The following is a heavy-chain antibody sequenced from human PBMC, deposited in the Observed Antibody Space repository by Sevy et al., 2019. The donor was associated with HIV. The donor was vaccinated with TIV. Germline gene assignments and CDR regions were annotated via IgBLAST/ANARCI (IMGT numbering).Heavy chain of an antibody. CDR3: ARQMHYYDSAGYYHWDY. D-gene: IGHD3-22*01. Sequence: SETLSLTCTVSGGSISSSNYYWGRIRQPPGKGLEWIANIYYTGSTYYNPSLKSRVTIFADTSKNQFSLKLSSVTAADTAVYYCARQMHYYDSAGYYHWDYWGQGTLVTVSS. CDR2: IYYTGST. J-gene: IGHJ4*02. CDR1: GGSISSSNYY. V-gene: IGHV4-39*01.